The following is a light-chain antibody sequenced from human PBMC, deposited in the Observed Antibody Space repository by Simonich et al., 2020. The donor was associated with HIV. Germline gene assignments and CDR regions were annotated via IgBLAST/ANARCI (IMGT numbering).Light chain of an antibody. V-gene: IGLV4-69*01. CDR1: RGHSSHA. J-gene: IGLJ3*02. CDR3: QTWGTGMAWV. CDR2: LNSDGSH. Sequence: QLVLTQSPSASASLGASVKLTCTLDRGHSSHAIAWHQQQPEKGPRYLMKLNSDGSHSKGDGIPDRFSGSSSGAERYLTLSSLQSEDEADYYCQTWGTGMAWVFGGGTKLTVL.